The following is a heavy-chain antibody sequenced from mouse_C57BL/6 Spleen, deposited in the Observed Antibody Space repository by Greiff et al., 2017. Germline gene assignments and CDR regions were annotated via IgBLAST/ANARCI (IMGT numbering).Heavy chain of an antibody. CDR2: IRSKSSNYAT. CDR3: VGDDYGDYVWAY. CDR1: GFTFTTYA. Sequence: EVQVVESGGGLVQPKGSLKLSCAASGFTFTTYAMHWVRQAPGKGLEWVARIRSKSSNYATYYAESVKDRFTISRDESQSLLYLQMNNLKTEDTAVYYGVGDDYGDYVWAYWGQGTLVTVSA. V-gene: IGHV10-3*01. J-gene: IGHJ3*01. D-gene: IGHD2-13*01.